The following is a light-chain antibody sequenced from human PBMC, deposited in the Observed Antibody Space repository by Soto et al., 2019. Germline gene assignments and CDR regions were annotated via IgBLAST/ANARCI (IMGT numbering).Light chain of an antibody. Sequence: NFMLTQPHSVSGSPGKTVTISCTRSSGSIATSYVRWYQQRPGSAPVTLIYANNERPSGVPGRFSGSIDPTSNSASLTISGLKPEDEAADYCQSYDRSTPLVFGGGTQLTVL. CDR1: SGSIATSY. CDR2: ANN. V-gene: IGLV6-57*04. J-gene: IGLJ2*01. CDR3: QSYDRSTPLV.